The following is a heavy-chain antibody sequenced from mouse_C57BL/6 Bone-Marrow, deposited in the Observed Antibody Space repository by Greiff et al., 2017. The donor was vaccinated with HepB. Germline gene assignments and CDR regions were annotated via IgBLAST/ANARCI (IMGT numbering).Heavy chain of an antibody. J-gene: IGHJ4*01. CDR1: GYAFSSYW. V-gene: IGHV1-80*01. D-gene: IGHD1-1*01. CDR2: IYPGDGDT. CDR3: ARRGTTRDY. Sequence: QVQLQQSGAELVKPGASVKISCKASGYAFSSYWMTWVKQRPGKGLEWIGQIYPGDGDTNYNGKFKGKATLTADKTSSTAYMQLSSLTSEDSAIYFCARRGTTRDYWGQGTSVTVSS.